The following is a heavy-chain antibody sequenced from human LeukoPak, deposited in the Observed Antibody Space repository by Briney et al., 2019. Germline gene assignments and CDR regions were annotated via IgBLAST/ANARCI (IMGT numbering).Heavy chain of an antibody. Sequence: GSLRLSCAASGFTVANYWMHWVRHAPGEGLVWVSHINSDGSSTSYADSVRGRFTISRDTAKNTLYLQMNSLKAEDTAVYYCVRQDSGSYLGGYWGQGTLVTVSS. CDR2: INSDGSST. V-gene: IGHV3-74*01. CDR3: VRQDSGSYLGGY. J-gene: IGHJ4*02. D-gene: IGHD1-26*01. CDR1: GFTVANYW.